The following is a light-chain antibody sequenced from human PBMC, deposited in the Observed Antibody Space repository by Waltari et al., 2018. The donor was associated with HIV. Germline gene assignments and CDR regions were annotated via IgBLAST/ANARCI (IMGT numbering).Light chain of an antibody. CDR2: EVS. CDR3: SSYTGSDNLV. J-gene: IGLJ2*01. Sequence: QSALTQPPSASGSPGQSVTISCTGTSSDVGGYKYVSWYQQHPGKAPKLMIYEVSKRPSGVPDLFSGSGCGNTASLPVSGLQAEDEADYYCSSYTGSDNLVFGGGTKLTVL. V-gene: IGLV2-8*01. CDR1: SSDVGGYKY.